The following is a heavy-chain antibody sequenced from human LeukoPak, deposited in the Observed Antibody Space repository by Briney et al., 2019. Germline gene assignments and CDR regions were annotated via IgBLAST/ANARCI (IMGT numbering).Heavy chain of an antibody. Sequence: GGSLRLSCAASGFTFSNYAMHWVRQAPGKGLEWVSSISSSSSYTNYADSVKGRFTISRDNAKNSLYLQMNSLRAEDTAVYYCARGRTMVRGVTPPSYFDYWGQGTLVTVSS. V-gene: IGHV3-21*04. CDR2: ISSSSSYT. J-gene: IGHJ4*02. CDR3: ARGRTMVRGVTPPSYFDY. D-gene: IGHD3-10*01. CDR1: GFTFSNYA.